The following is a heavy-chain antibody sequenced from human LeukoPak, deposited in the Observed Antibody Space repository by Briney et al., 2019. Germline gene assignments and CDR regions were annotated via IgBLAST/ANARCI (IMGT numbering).Heavy chain of an antibody. CDR1: GGTFSSYT. J-gene: IGHJ4*02. CDR3: ARGNGYNSNY. V-gene: IGHV1-69*02. Sequence: ASVKVSCKASGGTFSSYTISWVRQAPGQGLEWMGRIIPILGIANYAQKFQSRVTITADKSTSTAYVELSSLRSEDAAVYYCARGNGYNSNYWGQGTLVTVSS. CDR2: IIPILGIA. D-gene: IGHD5-24*01.